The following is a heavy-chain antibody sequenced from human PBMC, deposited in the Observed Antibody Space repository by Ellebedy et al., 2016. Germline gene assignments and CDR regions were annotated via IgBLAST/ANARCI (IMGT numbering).Heavy chain of an antibody. D-gene: IGHD6-13*01. J-gene: IGHJ4*02. V-gene: IGHV3-48*04. CDR1: GFTFSSYS. Sequence: GGSLRLSCAASGFTFSSYSMNWVRQAPGKGLEWVSYISSSSSTIYYADSVKGRFTISRDNAKNSLYLQMNSLRAEDTAVYYCARAYSSSWYAAVLDYWGQGTLVTVSS. CDR2: ISSSSSTI. CDR3: ARAYSSSWYAAVLDY.